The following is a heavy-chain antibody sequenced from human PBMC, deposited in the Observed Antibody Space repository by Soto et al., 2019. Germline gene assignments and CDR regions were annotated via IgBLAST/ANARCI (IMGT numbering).Heavy chain of an antibody. CDR2: ISDTGAST. J-gene: IGHJ4*02. CDR1: GFTFKESA. Sequence: EVRLLEAGGGLKQPGGSLRLSCAASGFTFKESAMNWVRQGPGKGLEWVASISDTGASTWYAESVRGRLSISRDNSKNTLYLQMNSLRGEDTAVYYCAKGRGSGWAWYFDNWGQGTLVTVSS. V-gene: IGHV3-23*01. D-gene: IGHD6-19*01. CDR3: AKGRGSGWAWYFDN.